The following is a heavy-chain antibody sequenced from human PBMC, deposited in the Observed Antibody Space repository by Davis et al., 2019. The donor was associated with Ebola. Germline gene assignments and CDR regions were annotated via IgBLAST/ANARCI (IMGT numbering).Heavy chain of an antibody. CDR3: VREVRRGWFDP. CDR1: GFIFSHHW. D-gene: IGHD3-10*01. V-gene: IGHV3-21*01. J-gene: IGHJ5*02. CDR2: ISSSSNYI. Sequence: GESLKIPCAASGFIFSHHWISWVPQAPGKGLEWVSSISSSSNYIDYADSVKGRFTVSRDNAKNSLYLQMNSLRAEDTAVYYCVREVRRGWFDPWGQGTLVTVSS.